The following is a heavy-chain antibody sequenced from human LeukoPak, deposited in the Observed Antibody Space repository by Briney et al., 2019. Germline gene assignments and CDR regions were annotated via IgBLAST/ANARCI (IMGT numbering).Heavy chain of an antibody. Sequence: LSETLSLTCTVSGGSISSYYWSWIRQPPGKGLERIGYIYYSGSTNYNPSLKSRVTISVDTSKNQFSLKLSSVTAADTAVYYCARDGLDCSSTSCYGGYYYYYYMDVWGKGTTVTVSS. CDR2: IYYSGST. D-gene: IGHD2-2*01. V-gene: IGHV4-59*01. CDR3: ARDGLDCSSTSCYGGYYYYYYMDV. J-gene: IGHJ6*03. CDR1: GGSISSYY.